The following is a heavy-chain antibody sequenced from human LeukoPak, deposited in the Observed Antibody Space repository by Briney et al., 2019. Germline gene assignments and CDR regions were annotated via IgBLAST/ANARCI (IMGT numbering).Heavy chain of an antibody. CDR2: INPNSGGT. J-gene: IGHJ4*02. Sequence: ASVKVSCXASGYTFTGYYMHWVRQAPGQGLEWMGRINPNSGGTNYAQKFQGRVTMTRDTSISTAYMELSRLRSDDTAVYYCARSRHSSSWYGFSYWGQGTLVTVSS. CDR1: GYTFTGYY. D-gene: IGHD6-13*01. CDR3: ARSRHSSSWYGFSY. V-gene: IGHV1-2*06.